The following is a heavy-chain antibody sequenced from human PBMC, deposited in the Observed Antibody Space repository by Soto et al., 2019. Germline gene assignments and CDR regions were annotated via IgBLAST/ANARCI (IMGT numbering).Heavy chain of an antibody. V-gene: IGHV3-15*07. J-gene: IGHJ4*02. CDR2: VKSKVEGGSI. CDR3: SADLPECGAYAFDY. Sequence: EVQLVESGGGLVEPGGSLRLPWAASGFTFNGAWLKWDRQPPGKGKEWVGRVKSKVEGGSIDYAAPVRGRFTISRDDSRNTVDLQMNSLSAEDSAMYYGSADLPECGAYAFDYWGQVTLVTVSS. D-gene: IGHD1-26*01. CDR1: GFTFNGAW.